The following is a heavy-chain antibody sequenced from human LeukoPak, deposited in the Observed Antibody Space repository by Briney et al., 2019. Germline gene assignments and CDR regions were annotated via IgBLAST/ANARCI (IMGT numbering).Heavy chain of an antibody. CDR2: ISSSSSTI. CDR3: ARDAVGAPGY. D-gene: IGHD1-26*01. Sequence: GGSLRLSCAASGFTFSSYSMNWVRQAPGKGLEWVSYISSSSSTIYYADSVKGRFTISRDNAKNSLYLQMNSLRAEDTAVYYCARDAVGAPGYWGQGTLVTVSS. CDR1: GFTFSSYS. V-gene: IGHV3-48*04. J-gene: IGHJ4*02.